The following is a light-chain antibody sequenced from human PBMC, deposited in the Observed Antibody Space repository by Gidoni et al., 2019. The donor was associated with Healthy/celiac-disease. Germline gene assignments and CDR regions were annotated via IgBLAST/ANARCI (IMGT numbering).Light chain of an antibody. CDR3: CSYAGSKRV. J-gene: IGLJ2*01. Sequence: QAALTQPASVSGSPGQSIPISCTGTSSDVGSYKLVSWYQQHPGKATKLMIYEGSKRPSGVSNRFSGSKSGNTASLTISGLQAEDEADYSCCSYAGSKRVFGGGTTLTVL. V-gene: IGLV2-23*01. CDR1: SSDVGSYKL. CDR2: EGS.